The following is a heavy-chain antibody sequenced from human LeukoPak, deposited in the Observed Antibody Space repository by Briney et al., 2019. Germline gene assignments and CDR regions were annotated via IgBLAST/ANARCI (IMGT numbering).Heavy chain of an antibody. CDR1: GYTFTGYY. CDR2: INPNSGGT. V-gene: IGHV1-2*02. D-gene: IGHD3-10*01. J-gene: IGHJ4*02. CDR3: ARDPAIWFGELDY. Sequence: ASVKVSCKASGYTFTGYYMHWVRQAPGQGLEWMGWINPNSGGTNYAQKLQGRVTMTTDTSTSTAYMELRSLRSDDTAVYYCARDPAIWFGELDYWGQGTLVTVSS.